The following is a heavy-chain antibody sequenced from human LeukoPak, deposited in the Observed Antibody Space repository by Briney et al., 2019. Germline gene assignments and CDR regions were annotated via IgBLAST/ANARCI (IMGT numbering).Heavy chain of an antibody. CDR1: GFRFNTYE. CDR3: ARDIGFNNGWPA. CDR2: ISVGGSDE. Sequence: GGSLRLSCAASGFRFNTYEMNWVRQAPGKGLEWIAYISVGGSDEDYADSVKGRFTISRDNAKNSLFLQMNSLRVEDTAVYYCARDIGFNNGWPAWGQGTLVTVSS. V-gene: IGHV3-48*03. J-gene: IGHJ5*02. D-gene: IGHD6-19*01.